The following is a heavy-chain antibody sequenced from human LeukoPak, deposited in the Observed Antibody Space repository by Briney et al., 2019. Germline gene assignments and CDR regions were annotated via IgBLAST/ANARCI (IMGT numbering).Heavy chain of an antibody. V-gene: IGHV3-21*01. CDR3: AREVSEGFDF. CDR2: FGTRSTSI. D-gene: IGHD3-22*01. CDR1: GFIFSNAW. J-gene: IGHJ4*02. Sequence: GGSLRLSCAASGFIFSNAWMNWVRQAPGKGLEWVSSFGTRSTSIYHAGSVKGRFAISRDNAKNSLYLQMSSLRAEDTALYYCAREVSEGFDFWGQGTLVTVSS.